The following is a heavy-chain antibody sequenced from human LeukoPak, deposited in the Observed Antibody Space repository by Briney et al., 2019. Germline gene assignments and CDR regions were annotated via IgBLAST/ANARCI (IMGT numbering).Heavy chain of an antibody. V-gene: IGHV4-34*01. CDR3: ARGSVKPDF. CDR2: INHSGST. J-gene: IGHJ4*02. Sequence: SETLSLTCAVYGGPFSGYYWSWIRQPPGKGLEWIGEINHSGSTNYNPSLKSRVTISVDTSKNQFSLKLSSVTAADTAVYYCARGSVKPDFWGQGTLVTVSS. D-gene: IGHD3-3*01. CDR1: GGPFSGYY.